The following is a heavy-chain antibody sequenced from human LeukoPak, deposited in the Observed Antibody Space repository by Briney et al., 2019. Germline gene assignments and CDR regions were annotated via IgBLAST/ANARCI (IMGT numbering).Heavy chain of an antibody. V-gene: IGHV4-61*02. Sequence: SETLSLTCTVSGGSINSDNYYWSWIRQPAGKGLEWIGRIYSSGSTNYNPSLKSRVTISVDTSKNQFSLKLSSVTAADTAVYYCARGRKLDTYYYYYMDVWGKGTTVTVSS. CDR3: ARGRKLDTYYYYYMDV. CDR1: GGSINSDNYY. J-gene: IGHJ6*03. D-gene: IGHD6-6*01. CDR2: IYSSGST.